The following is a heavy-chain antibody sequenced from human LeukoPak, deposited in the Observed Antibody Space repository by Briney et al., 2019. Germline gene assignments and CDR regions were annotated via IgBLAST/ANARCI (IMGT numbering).Heavy chain of an antibody. Sequence: GGSLRLSCAASGFTLSDYYMSWIRQAPGKGLEWVSYISSSGSTIYYADSVKGRFTISRDNAKNTLYLQMNSLRAEDTAVYYCASDTRGDFWSGYSTYYYYYGMDVWGQGTTVTVSS. CDR3: ASDTRGDFWSGYSTYYYYYGMDV. J-gene: IGHJ6*02. D-gene: IGHD3-3*01. V-gene: IGHV3-11*01. CDR2: ISSSGSTI. CDR1: GFTLSDYY.